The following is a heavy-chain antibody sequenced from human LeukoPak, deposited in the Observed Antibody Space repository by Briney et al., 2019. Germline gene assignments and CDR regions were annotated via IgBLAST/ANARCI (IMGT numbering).Heavy chain of an antibody. D-gene: IGHD3-3*01. CDR3: ARVRYYDFWSGTPDSLDV. CDR1: GGSISSSPYY. Sequence: SETLSLTCTVSGGSISSSPYYWGWIRQPPGKGLEWIGSIYYSGTTHYNPSLKSRVTISVDTSNNQFSLKLSSVTAADTAVYYCARVRYYDFWSGTPDSLDVWGKGTTVTVSS. CDR2: IYYSGTT. J-gene: IGHJ6*04. V-gene: IGHV4-39*07.